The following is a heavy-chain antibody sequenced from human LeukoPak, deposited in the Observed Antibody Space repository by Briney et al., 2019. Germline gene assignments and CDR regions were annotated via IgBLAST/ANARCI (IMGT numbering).Heavy chain of an antibody. J-gene: IGHJ4*02. Sequence: GGSLRLSCAASGFTFSSYSMNWVRQAPGKGLEWVSYISSSSSTIYYADSVKGRFTISGDNAKNSLYLQMNSLRAEDTAVYYCARARRGGSYSGTPDYWGQGTLVTVSS. V-gene: IGHV3-48*01. CDR3: ARARRGGSYSGTPDY. D-gene: IGHD1-26*01. CDR1: GFTFSSYS. CDR2: ISSSSSTI.